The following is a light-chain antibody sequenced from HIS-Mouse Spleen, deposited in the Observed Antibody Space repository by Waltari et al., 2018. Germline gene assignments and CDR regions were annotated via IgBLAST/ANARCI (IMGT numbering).Light chain of an antibody. CDR1: SSDVGGYNY. Sequence: QSALTQPASVSGSPGQSITISCTGTSSDVGGYNYVSWYQQHPGKAPKLMIYDVSNRPSGVSNRVAGSKSGNTASLTSSGLQAEDEADYYCSSYTSSSFNVVFGGGTKLTVL. J-gene: IGLJ2*01. V-gene: IGLV2-14*03. CDR2: DVS. CDR3: SSYTSSSFNVV.